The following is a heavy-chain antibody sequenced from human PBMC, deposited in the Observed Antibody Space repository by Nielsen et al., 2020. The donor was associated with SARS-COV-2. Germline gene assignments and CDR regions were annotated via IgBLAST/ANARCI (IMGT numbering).Heavy chain of an antibody. CDR2: IWYDGSNK. D-gene: IGHD2-15*01. J-gene: IGHJ4*02. Sequence: GESLKISCAASGFTFSSYGMHWVRQAPGKGLEWVAVIWYDGSNKYYADSVKGRFTISRDNSKNTLYLQMNSLRAEDTAVYYCARDYCSGGSCYTGAYWGQGTLVTVSS. CDR3: ARDYCSGGSCYTGAY. CDR1: GFTFSSYG. V-gene: IGHV3-33*08.